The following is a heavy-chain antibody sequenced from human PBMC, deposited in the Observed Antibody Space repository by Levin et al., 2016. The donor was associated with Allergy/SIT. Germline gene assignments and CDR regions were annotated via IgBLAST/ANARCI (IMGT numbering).Heavy chain of an antibody. CDR3: AKDEMAYYSMDV. D-gene: IGHD2-8*01. V-gene: IGHV3-23*01. Sequence: WIRQPPGKGLEWVSAISGSGGSTYYADSVKGRFLISRDNSKNTLYLQMNSLRAEDTAVYYCAKDEMAYYSMDVWGQGTSVTVSS. CDR2: ISGSGGST. J-gene: IGHJ6*02.